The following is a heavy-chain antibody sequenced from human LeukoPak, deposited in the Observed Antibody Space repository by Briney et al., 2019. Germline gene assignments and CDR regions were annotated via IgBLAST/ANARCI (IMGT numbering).Heavy chain of an antibody. CDR3: ARGYCSSTSCYLGFWLPYYFDY. CDR2: ISAYNGNT. V-gene: IGHV1-18*01. J-gene: IGHJ4*02. D-gene: IGHD2-2*01. Sequence: ASVKVSCKASDYTFTSYGISWVRQAPGQGLEWMGWISAYNGNTNYAQKLQGRVAMTTDTSTSTAYMELRSLRSDDTAVYYCARGYCSSTSCYLGFWLPYYFDYWGQGTLVTVSS. CDR1: DYTFTSYG.